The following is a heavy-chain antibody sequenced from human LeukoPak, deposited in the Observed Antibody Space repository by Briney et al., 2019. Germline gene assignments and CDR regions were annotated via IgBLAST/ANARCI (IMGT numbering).Heavy chain of an antibody. V-gene: IGHV3-23*01. CDR2: ISGRGDST. J-gene: IGHJ3*01. CDR1: GFTFSTYA. Sequence: GGSLRLSCAASGFTFSTYAMNWVRQAPGKGPEWVSGISGRGDSTYYADSVRGRFTISRDNSKNTLYLQMNSLRAEDTAVYYCAQSMSSSSWNDAIDFWGQGTMVTVSS. CDR3: AQSMSSSSWNDAIDF. D-gene: IGHD6-13*01.